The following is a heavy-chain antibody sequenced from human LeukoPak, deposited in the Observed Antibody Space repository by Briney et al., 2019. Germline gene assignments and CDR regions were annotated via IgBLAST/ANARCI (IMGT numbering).Heavy chain of an antibody. CDR1: GYTFTSND. CDR2: MNTNSGNT. CDR3: ASVGEQLWDFDY. V-gene: IGHV1-8*01. D-gene: IGHD5-18*01. Sequence: AAVKVSCKASGYTFTSNDINWGRQATGQGLEGMGWMNTNSGNTGYAQKFQGRVTMTRNTSISTAYTELSRLRSEETAVYYCASVGEQLWDFDYWGQGTLVTVSS. J-gene: IGHJ4*02.